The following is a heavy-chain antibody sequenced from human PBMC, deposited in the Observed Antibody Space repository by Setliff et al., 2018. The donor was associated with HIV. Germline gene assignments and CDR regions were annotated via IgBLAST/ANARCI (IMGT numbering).Heavy chain of an antibody. CDR3: AREHDYSNYRRLDS. CDR2: IHYSGST. D-gene: IGHD4-4*01. V-gene: IGHV4-39*02. CDR1: GGSISSSNYY. J-gene: IGHJ4*02. Sequence: SETLSLTCTVSGGSISSSNYYWGWIRQPPGKGLEWIGSIHYSGSTYDNPSLKSRVTISVDTSQNQFSLKLTSVTAADTAVYYCAREHDYSNYRRLDSWGQGILVTVSS.